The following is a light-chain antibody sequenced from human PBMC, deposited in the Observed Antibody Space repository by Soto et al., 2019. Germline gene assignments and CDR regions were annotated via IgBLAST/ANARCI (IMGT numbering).Light chain of an antibody. J-gene: IGLJ1*01. CDR1: RLETKT. CDR2: DDS. V-gene: IGLV3-21*02. Sequence: ELTQPPSVSVAPGQTARVSCGGNRLETKTVFWYQQKPGQAPVLVVRDDSVRPSGIPERFSGSNSGGTATLTITGVDAGDEADYYCQVWDSLSDHHVFGPGTKLTVL. CDR3: QVWDSLSDHHV.